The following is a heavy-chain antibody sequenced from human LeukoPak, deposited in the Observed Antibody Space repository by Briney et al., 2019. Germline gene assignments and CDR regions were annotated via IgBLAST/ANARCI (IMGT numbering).Heavy chain of an antibody. CDR2: IYYSGST. Sequence: SETLSLTCTVSGGSISSYYWSWIRQPPGKGLEWIGYIYYSGSTNYNPSLKSRVTISVDTSKNQFSLKLSSVTAADTAVYYCAGWELLGGGYFDYWGQGTLVTVSS. V-gene: IGHV4-59*01. J-gene: IGHJ4*02. D-gene: IGHD1-26*01. CDR1: GGSISSYY. CDR3: AGWELLGGGYFDY.